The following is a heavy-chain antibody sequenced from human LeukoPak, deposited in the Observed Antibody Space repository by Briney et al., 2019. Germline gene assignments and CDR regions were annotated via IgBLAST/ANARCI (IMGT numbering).Heavy chain of an antibody. D-gene: IGHD2-2*01. J-gene: IGHJ5*02. V-gene: IGHV4-31*03. CDR2: IYYSGST. CDR3: ARGLGYCSSTSCYLLSRIAAALSRDNWFDP. CDR1: GGSISSGGYY. Sequence: PSETLSLTCTVSGGSISSGGYYWSWIRQHPGKGLEWIGYIYYSGSTYYNPSLKSRVTMSVDTSENQFSLKLSSVTAADTAVYYCARGLGYCSSTSCYLLSRIAAALSRDNWFDPWGQGTLVTVSS.